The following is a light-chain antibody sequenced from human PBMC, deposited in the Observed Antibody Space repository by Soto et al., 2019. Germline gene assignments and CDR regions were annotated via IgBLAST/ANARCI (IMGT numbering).Light chain of an antibody. CDR2: AAS. V-gene: IGKV3-20*01. J-gene: IGKJ1*01. CDR3: HQYGGPPNT. CDR1: QSVSNY. Sequence: EIVLTQSPGTLSLSPGERATLSCRASQSVSNYLAWYQRKPGQAPRLLIYAASSRATGIPDRFSGSGSGTVFTLTISRLEPEVFTVYYCHQYGGPPNTFGQGTKVEIK.